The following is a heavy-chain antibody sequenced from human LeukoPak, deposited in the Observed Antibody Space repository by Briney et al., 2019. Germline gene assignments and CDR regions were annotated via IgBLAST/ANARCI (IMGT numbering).Heavy chain of an antibody. CDR3: ARDSGGFQLNFDY. CDR1: GFTFSRYS. V-gene: IGHV3-33*08. J-gene: IGHJ4*02. CDR2: LWYDGSNK. D-gene: IGHD3-10*01. Sequence: GGSLRLSCAASGFTFSRYSMNWVRQAPGKGLEWVAVLWYDGSNKYYADSVKGRFTISRDNSKKMLFLQMNSLRAEDTAVYYCARDSGGFQLNFDYWGQGTLVTVSS.